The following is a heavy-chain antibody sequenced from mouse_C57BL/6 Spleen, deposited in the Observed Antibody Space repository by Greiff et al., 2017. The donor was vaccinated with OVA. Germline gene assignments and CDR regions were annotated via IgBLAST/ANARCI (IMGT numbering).Heavy chain of an antibody. J-gene: IGHJ2*01. V-gene: IGHV5-6*01. CDR3: ARHERSNYYFDY. D-gene: IGHD2-5*01. CDR2: ISSGGSYT. Sequence: EVKLVESGGDLVKPGGSLKLSCAASGFTFSSYGMSWVRQTPDKRLEWVATISSGGSYTYYPDSVKGRFTISRDNAKNTLYLQMSSLKSEDTAMYYCARHERSNYYFDYWGQGTTLTVSS. CDR1: GFTFSSYG.